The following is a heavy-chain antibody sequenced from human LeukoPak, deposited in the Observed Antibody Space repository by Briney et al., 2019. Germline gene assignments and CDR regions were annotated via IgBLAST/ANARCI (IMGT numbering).Heavy chain of an antibody. D-gene: IGHD3-22*01. V-gene: IGHV1-2*02. CDR3: AKGTYYYDSSGYYRIDY. J-gene: IGHJ4*02. Sequence: ASVKVSCKASGYTFTGYYMHWVRQAPGQGLEWMGWINPNSGGTNYAQKFQGRVTMTRDTSISTAYMELSRLRSDDTAVYYCAKGTYYYDSSGYYRIDYWGQGTLVTVSS. CDR2: INPNSGGT. CDR1: GYTFTGYY.